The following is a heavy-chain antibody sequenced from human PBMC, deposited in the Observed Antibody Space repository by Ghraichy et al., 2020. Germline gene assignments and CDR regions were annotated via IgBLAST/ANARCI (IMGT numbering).Heavy chain of an antibody. CDR3: ARLHYYDRSGYPDY. Sequence: SQTLSLTCTVSGGSTSSYYWSWIRQPPGKGLEWIGHIYYSGRINYNPSLKSRVTMSVHTSKNQVSLKLTSVTAADTAMYYCARLHYYDRSGYPDYWGQGTLVTVSS. V-gene: IGHV4-59*08. J-gene: IGHJ4*02. CDR1: GGSTSSYY. D-gene: IGHD3-22*01. CDR2: IYYSGRI.